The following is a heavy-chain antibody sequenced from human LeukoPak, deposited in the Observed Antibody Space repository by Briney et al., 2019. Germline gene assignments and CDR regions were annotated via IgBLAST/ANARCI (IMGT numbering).Heavy chain of an antibody. CDR3: AKDIGVGASPGDAFDI. CDR2: ISWNSGSI. CDR1: GFTFDDYA. Sequence: GGSLRLSCAASGFTFDDYAMHWVRQAPGKGLEWVSGISWNSGSIGYADSVKGRFTISRDNAKNSLYLQMNSLRAEDTALYYCAKDIGVGASPGDAFDIWGQGTMVTVSS. D-gene: IGHD1-26*01. V-gene: IGHV3-9*01. J-gene: IGHJ3*02.